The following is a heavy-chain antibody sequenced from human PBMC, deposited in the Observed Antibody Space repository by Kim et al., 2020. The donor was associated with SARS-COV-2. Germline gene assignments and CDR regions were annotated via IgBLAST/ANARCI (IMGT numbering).Heavy chain of an antibody. V-gene: IGHV1-18*01. J-gene: IGHJ4*02. CDR3: AKLKGSGWNYFDY. Sequence: YGQKLQGRVTMTTDTSTSTAYMELRSLRSDDTAVYYCAKLKGSGWNYFDYWGQGTLVTVSS. D-gene: IGHD6-19*01.